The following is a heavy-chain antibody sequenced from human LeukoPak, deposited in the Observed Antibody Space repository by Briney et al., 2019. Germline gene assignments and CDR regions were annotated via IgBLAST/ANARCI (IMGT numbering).Heavy chain of an antibody. V-gene: IGHV4-34*01. CDR2: INHSGST. CDR3: ARQRDWMTTVTYFDY. D-gene: IGHD4-17*01. CDR1: GGSFSGYY. Sequence: SETLSPTCAVYGGSFSGYYWSWIRQPPGKGLEWIGEINHSGSTNYNPSLKSRVTVSVDTSKNQFSLKLSSVTAADTAVYYCARQRDWMTTVTYFDYWGRGTLVTVSS. J-gene: IGHJ4*02.